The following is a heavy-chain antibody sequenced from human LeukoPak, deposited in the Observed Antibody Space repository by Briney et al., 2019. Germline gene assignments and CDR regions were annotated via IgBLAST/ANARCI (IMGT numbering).Heavy chain of an antibody. CDR2: INHSGST. D-gene: IGHD3-10*01. Sequence: SETLSLTCAVYGGSFSGYYWSWIRQPPGKGLEWIGEINHSGSTNYNPSLKSRVTISVDTSKNQFSLKLSSVTAADTAVYYCARGGYYGSGRSPMYRYWGQGTLVTVSS. V-gene: IGHV4-34*01. J-gene: IGHJ4*02. CDR1: GGSFSGYY. CDR3: ARGGYYGSGRSPMYRY.